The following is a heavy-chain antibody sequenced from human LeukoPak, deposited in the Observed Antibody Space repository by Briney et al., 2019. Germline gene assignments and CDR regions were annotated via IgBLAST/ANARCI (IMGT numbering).Heavy chain of an antibody. CDR2: IYPGDSDT. V-gene: IGHV5-51*01. J-gene: IGHJ4*02. D-gene: IGHD6-19*01. CDR3: ARSSGWRAGHGYYFDY. Sequence: PGESLKISCKGSGYIFTSYWIGWVRQMPGKGLEWMGIIYPGDSDTRYSPSSQGQVTISADKSISTAYLQWSSLKASDTAMYYCARSSGWRAGHGYYFDYWGQGTLVTVSS. CDR1: GYIFTSYW.